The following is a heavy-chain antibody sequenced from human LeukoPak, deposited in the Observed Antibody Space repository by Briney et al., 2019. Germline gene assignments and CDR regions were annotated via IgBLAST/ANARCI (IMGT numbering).Heavy chain of an antibody. CDR1: GYTFTSYG. D-gene: IGHD3-22*01. V-gene: IGHV1-18*01. CDR3: ARDRVFADYYASSGYYDY. Sequence: GASVKVSCKGSGYTFTSYGSSWVRQAPGQGGEGMGWISAYNGNTNYAQKLQGRETITTDTSTSTACMELRRLRSDDTAVYYCARDRVFADYYASSGYYDYWGQGTLVTVSS. CDR2: ISAYNGNT. J-gene: IGHJ4*02.